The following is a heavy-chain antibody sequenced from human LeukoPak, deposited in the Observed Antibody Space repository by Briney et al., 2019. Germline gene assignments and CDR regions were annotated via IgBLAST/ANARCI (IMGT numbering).Heavy chain of an antibody. CDR1: GGSISSSSYY. D-gene: IGHD3-22*01. V-gene: IGHV4-39*01. J-gene: IGHJ4*02. CDR2: IYYSGST. Sequence: SETLSLTCTVSGGSISSSSYYWGWIRQPPGKGLEWIGSIYYSGSTYYNPSLKSQVTISVDTSKNQFSLKLSSVTAADTAVYYCARRYLHYYDSSGYVDYWGQGTLVTVSS. CDR3: ARRYLHYYDSSGYVDY.